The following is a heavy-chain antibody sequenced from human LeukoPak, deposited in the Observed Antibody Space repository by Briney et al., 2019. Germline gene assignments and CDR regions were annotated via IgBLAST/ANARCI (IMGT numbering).Heavy chain of an antibody. D-gene: IGHD2-2*01. V-gene: IGHV3-30*02. CDR3: AKIIVVVPAATDFFDY. Sequence: PGGSLRLSCAASGFTFSSYGMQWVRQAPGKGLEWVAFIRYDGSNKYYADSVKGRFTISRDNSKNTLYLQMNTLRAGDTAVYYCAKIIVVVPAATDFFDYWGQGTLVTVSS. J-gene: IGHJ4*02. CDR1: GFTFSSYG. CDR2: IRYDGSNK.